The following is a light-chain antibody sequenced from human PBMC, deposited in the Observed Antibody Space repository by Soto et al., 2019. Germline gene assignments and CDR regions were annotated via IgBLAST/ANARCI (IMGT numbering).Light chain of an antibody. CDR3: QHYNSYSEA. J-gene: IGKJ1*01. Sequence: KVTQSPSTLSGSVGDRVTITCRASQTISSWLAWYQQKPGKAPKLLIYKASTLKSGVPSRFSGSGSGTEFTLTISSLQPDDFATYYCQHYNSYSEAFAQGTKVDI. CDR1: QTISSW. CDR2: KAS. V-gene: IGKV1-5*03.